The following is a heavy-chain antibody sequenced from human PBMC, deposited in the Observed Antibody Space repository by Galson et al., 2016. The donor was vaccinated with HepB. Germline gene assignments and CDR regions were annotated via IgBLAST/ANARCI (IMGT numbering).Heavy chain of an antibody. J-gene: IGHJ6*02. V-gene: IGHV3-33*01. CDR3: ARGTTESDYPSYYGLDV. D-gene: IGHD4-11*01. Sequence: CAASGFTFSSHGMHWVRQAPGKGLEWLAVIWYGDVNIKVYADSVKGRFTITRDNSKNTLFLQMKSLRADDTAVYYCARGTTESDYPSYYGLDVWGQGATVTVSS. CDR2: IWYGDVNIK. CDR1: GFTFSSHG.